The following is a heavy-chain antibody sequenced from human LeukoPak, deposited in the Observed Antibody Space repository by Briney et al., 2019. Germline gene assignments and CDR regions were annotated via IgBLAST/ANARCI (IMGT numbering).Heavy chain of an antibody. CDR2: IYPGDSDT. V-gene: IGHV5-51*01. J-gene: IGHJ4*02. D-gene: IGHD2-15*01. CDR3: ATGAAWSPFDY. Sequence: GESLKISCKGSEDSFTNYWIGWVRQMPGKGLECMGIIYPGDSDTRYSPSFQGQVTISADKSISTAYLQWSSLKASDTAMYYCATGAAWSPFDYWGQGTLVTVSS. CDR1: EDSFTNYW.